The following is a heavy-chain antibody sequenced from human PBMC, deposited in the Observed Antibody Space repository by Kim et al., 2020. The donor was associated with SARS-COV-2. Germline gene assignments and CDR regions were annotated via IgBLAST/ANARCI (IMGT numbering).Heavy chain of an antibody. CDR3: ARDGVYSDSALDC. V-gene: IGHV3-7*01. J-gene: IGHJ4*02. D-gene: IGHD4-17*01. Sequence: FVASVTVRFTISRGNVKISLYLQMNSLRAEDPAVYYCARDGVYSDSALDCWGQGTLVTVSS.